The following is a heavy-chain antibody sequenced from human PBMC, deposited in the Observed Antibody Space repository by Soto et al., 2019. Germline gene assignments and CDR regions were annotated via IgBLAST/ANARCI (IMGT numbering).Heavy chain of an antibody. D-gene: IGHD1-20*01. J-gene: IGHJ6*02. V-gene: IGHV4-61*01. Sequence: PSETLSLTCTVSGASVSSPTHYWNWIRQSPGKGLEWIGFVYYSGITNYSPSLKSRVTISLDTSKDQFSLRLTSVTAADTAVYYCARKRDNNINYYYALDVWGQGTTVTVSS. CDR1: GASVSSPTHY. CDR3: ARKRDNNINYYYALDV. CDR2: VYYSGIT.